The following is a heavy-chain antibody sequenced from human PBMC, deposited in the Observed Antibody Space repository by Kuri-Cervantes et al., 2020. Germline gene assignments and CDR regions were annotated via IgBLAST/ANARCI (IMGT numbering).Heavy chain of an antibody. D-gene: IGHD3-16*01. Sequence: SGPTLVKPTQTLTLTCTFSGFSLSTSGVGVGWIRQPPGKALEWLALTYWDDDKRYGPSLKSRLTITKDTSKNQVVLTMTNMDPVDTATYYCAHRRNYGSLDYWGQGTLVTVSS. CDR2: TYWDDDK. V-gene: IGHV2-5*05. CDR3: AHRRNYGSLDY. J-gene: IGHJ4*02. CDR1: GFSLSTSGVG.